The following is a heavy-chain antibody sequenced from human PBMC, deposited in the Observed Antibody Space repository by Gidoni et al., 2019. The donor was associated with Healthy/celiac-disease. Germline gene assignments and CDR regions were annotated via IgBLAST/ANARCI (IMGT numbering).Heavy chain of an antibody. Sequence: QVQLVESGGGVVQPGRSLRLSCAASGFTFSSYAMPWVRQAPGKGLEWVAVISYDGSNKYYADSVKGRFTISRDNSKNTLYLQMNSLRAEDTAVYYCARDYDILTGYTFDYWGQGTLVTVSS. CDR1: GFTFSSYA. CDR2: ISYDGSNK. CDR3: ARDYDILTGYTFDY. J-gene: IGHJ4*02. V-gene: IGHV3-30-3*01. D-gene: IGHD3-9*01.